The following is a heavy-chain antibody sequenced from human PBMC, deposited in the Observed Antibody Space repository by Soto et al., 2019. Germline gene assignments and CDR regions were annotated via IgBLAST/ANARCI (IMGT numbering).Heavy chain of an antibody. V-gene: IGHV1-2*02. CDR2: INPNSGGT. CDR3: AREKATAKPEGVVF. CDR1: GYTFSDYY. Sequence: SVKVSCKASGYTFSDYYIHWVRQAPGQGLEWMGWINPNSGGTKYAPKFQGGVTMTRDTSITTAYMELRRLRSGDTAVYYCAREKATAKPEGVVFWGQGSLVTVSS. J-gene: IGHJ4*02. D-gene: IGHD1-1*01.